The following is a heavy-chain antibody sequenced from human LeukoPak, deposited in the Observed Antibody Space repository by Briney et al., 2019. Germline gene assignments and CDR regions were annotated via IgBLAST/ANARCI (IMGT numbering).Heavy chain of an antibody. Sequence: QPGGSLRLSCAAPGFTFSSFAVTWVRQAPGKGLEWVSTITGSGGSTYYADSVKGRFTISRDNSKNTLYLQMNSLRAEDTAVYYCAKEAGGWPTHALDYWGQGTLVTVSS. CDR1: GFTFSSFA. J-gene: IGHJ4*02. V-gene: IGHV3-23*01. CDR2: ITGSGGST. D-gene: IGHD6-19*01. CDR3: AKEAGGWPTHALDY.